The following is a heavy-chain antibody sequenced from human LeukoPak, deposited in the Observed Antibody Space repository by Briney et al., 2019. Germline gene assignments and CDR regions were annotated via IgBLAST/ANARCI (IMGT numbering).Heavy chain of an antibody. Sequence: PGGSVRLSCAASGFTFSSYAMHWVRQAPGKGLEWVAVISYDGSNKYYADSVKGRFTISRDNSKNTLYLQMNSLRAEDTAVYYCARDQFSKPDDYWGQGTLVTVSS. D-gene: IGHD4-11*01. J-gene: IGHJ4*02. CDR1: GFTFSSYA. V-gene: IGHV3-30-3*01. CDR3: ARDQFSKPDDY. CDR2: ISYDGSNK.